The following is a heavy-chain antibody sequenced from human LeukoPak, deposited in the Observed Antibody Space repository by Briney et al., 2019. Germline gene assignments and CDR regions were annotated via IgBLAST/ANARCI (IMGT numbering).Heavy chain of an antibody. D-gene: IGHD3-3*01. CDR3: AKGRGVYDFWSGYYTFDY. J-gene: IGHJ4*02. Sequence: SQTLSLTCAISGDSVSSNSAAWNWIRQSPSRGLEWLGRTYYTSKWYNDYAVSVKSRIAINPDTSKNQFSLQLNSVTPEDTAVYYCAKGRGVYDFWSGYYTFDYWGQGTLVTVSS. CDR2: TYYTSKWYN. CDR1: GDSVSSNSAA. V-gene: IGHV6-1*01.